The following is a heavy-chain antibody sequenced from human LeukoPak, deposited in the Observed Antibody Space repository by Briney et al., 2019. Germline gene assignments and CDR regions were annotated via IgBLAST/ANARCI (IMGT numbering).Heavy chain of an antibody. Sequence: SGGSLRLSCSASGFTFGDYAMSWVRQAPGKGLEWVGFIRSKAYGGTTEYAASVKGRFTISRDDSKSIAYLQMNSLKTEDTAVYYCTRDLNPYSGSYWRVWGQGTLVTVSS. J-gene: IGHJ4*02. CDR3: TRDLNPYSGSYWRV. V-gene: IGHV3-49*04. D-gene: IGHD1-26*01. CDR2: IRSKAYGGTT. CDR1: GFTFGDYA.